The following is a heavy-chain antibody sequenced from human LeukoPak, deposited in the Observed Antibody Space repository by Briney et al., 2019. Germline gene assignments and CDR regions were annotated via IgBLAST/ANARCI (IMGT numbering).Heavy chain of an antibody. CDR1: AFTFSSYD. Sequence: AGSLRLSCAASAFTFSSYDMHWVRQATGKGLEWVSAIGTAGDTYYPGSVKGRFTISRENAKNSLYLQMNSLRAGDTAVYYCARATAAGFDYWGQGTLVAVSS. J-gene: IGHJ4*02. CDR3: ARATAAGFDY. D-gene: IGHD6-13*01. V-gene: IGHV3-13*01. CDR2: IGTAGDT.